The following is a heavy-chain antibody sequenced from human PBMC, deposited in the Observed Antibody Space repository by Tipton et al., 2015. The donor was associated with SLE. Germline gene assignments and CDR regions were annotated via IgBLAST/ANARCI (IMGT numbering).Heavy chain of an antibody. J-gene: IGHJ3*01. Sequence: TLSLTCAVNGGSFSGYYWNWIRQTPGKGLEWIGKVHHSGSTNCNPSLKSRVTISVDTSKNQFSLKLSSVTAADTAVYYCTSLSREITLWSQGTMVTVSS. D-gene: IGHD3-10*01. CDR2: VHHSGST. CDR3: TSLSREITL. CDR1: GGSFSGYY. V-gene: IGHV4-34*01.